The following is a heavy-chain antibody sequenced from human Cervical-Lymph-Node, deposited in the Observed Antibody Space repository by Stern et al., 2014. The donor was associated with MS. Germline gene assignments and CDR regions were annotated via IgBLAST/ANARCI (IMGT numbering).Heavy chain of an antibody. CDR3: AGGGHCSSTSCFGRIYFDF. Sequence: QVQLVQSGAEVKEPGASVKLSCKASGYTFTNYAIHWVRQAPGQRLEWMGRINAGNGDRRYSQRFQGRVTITMDTSATAAAMELSSLTSDDTAVYYCAGGGHCSSTSCFGRIYFDFWGQGTLVTVSS. V-gene: IGHV1-3*01. CDR1: GYTFTNYA. CDR2: INAGNGDR. D-gene: IGHD2-2*01. J-gene: IGHJ4*02.